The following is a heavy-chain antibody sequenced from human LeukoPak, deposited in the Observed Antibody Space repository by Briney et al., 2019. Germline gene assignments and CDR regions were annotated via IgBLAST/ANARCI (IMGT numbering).Heavy chain of an antibody. CDR2: ISSSSDYT. V-gene: IGHV3-11*06. CDR1: GFTFSDYY. D-gene: IGHD2-2*01. CDR3: ARLDSGTFAFDC. Sequence: PGGSLRLSCVASGFTFSDYYMSWIRQAPGKGLEWVSYISSSSDYTNYADSVRGRFTISRDNSKRTLFLHMGSLRAEDVAVYFCARLDSGTFAFDCWGQGTLVTVSS. J-gene: IGHJ4*02.